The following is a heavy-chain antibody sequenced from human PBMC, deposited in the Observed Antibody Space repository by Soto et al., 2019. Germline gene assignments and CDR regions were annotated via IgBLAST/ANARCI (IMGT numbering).Heavy chain of an antibody. Sequence: ASLKVSCKASGYTFTTYGISWVRQAPGEGLEWLGWINTHNGNTNYAQNLQGRVFMTADTSTNTAYMELRSLRSDDTAIYYCTREGSAPYYYYAMEAWGQGTTVTVSS. D-gene: IGHD3-10*01. J-gene: IGHJ6*02. V-gene: IGHV1-18*01. CDR1: GYTFTTYG. CDR3: TREGSAPYYYYAMEA. CDR2: INTHNGNT.